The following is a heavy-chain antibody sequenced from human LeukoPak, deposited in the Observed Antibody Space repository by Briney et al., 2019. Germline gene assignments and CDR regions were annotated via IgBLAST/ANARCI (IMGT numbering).Heavy chain of an antibody. CDR2: ISSSSSYI. CDR3: ARDELDSSGYFDY. D-gene: IGHD3-22*01. V-gene: IGHV3-21*01. CDR1: GFTFSSYS. J-gene: IGHJ4*02. Sequence: GGSLRLSCAASGFTFSSYSMPWVRQAPGKGGEGVTYISSSSSYIYYADSVKGRFTISRDNAKHSLYLQMNSLRAEDTAVFYCARDELDSSGYFDYWGQGTLVTVSS.